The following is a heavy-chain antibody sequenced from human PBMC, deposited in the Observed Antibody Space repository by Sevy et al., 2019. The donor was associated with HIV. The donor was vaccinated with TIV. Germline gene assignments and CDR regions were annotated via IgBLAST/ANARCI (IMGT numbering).Heavy chain of an antibody. V-gene: IGHV3-21*01. CDR2: ISISSSYI. Sequence: GGSLRLSCAASGFTFSSYSMNWVRQAPGKGLEWVSSISISSSYIYYADSVKGRFTISRDNAKNSLYLQMNSLRAEDTAVYYCARDPGIVGALDYWGQGTLVTVSS. CDR3: ARDPGIVGALDY. D-gene: IGHD1-26*01. J-gene: IGHJ4*02. CDR1: GFTFSSYS.